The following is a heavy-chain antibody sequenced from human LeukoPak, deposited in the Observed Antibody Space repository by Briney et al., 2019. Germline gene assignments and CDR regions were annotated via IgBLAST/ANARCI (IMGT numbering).Heavy chain of an antibody. CDR1: GFTFTSYE. CDR3: ARLYRPGYFYYMDV. D-gene: IGHD2-21*01. Sequence: PGGSLRLSCAASGFTFTSYEMNWVRHAPGKGLEWVSYISNSGKTIYYADSVKGRFTISRDNAKNSLYLQMNSLRAEDTAVYYCARLYRPGYFYYMDVWGKGTTVTVSS. J-gene: IGHJ6*03. CDR2: ISNSGKTI. V-gene: IGHV3-48*03.